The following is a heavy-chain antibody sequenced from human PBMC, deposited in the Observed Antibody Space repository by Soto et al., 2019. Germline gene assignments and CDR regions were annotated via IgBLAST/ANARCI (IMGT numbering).Heavy chain of an antibody. V-gene: IGHV3-30*18. CDR3: AKDPGYGDFYYFDY. J-gene: IGHJ4*02. Sequence: QVQLVESGGGVVQPGRSLRLSCAASGFTFSSYGMHWVRQAPGKGLEWVAVISYDGSNKYYADSVKGRFTISRDNSKNTLYLQMNSLRAEDTAVYYCAKDPGYGDFYYFDYWGQGTLVTVSS. CDR1: GFTFSSYG. CDR2: ISYDGSNK. D-gene: IGHD4-17*01.